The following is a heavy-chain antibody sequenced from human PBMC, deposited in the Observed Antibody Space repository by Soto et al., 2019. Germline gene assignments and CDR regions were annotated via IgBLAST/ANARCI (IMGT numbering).Heavy chain of an antibody. J-gene: IGHJ5*02. CDR1: GGSISSGGYY. CDR3: AREDLKRYWFDP. CDR2: IYHSGGT. V-gene: IGHV4-31*03. Sequence: SETLSLTCTVSGGSISSGGYYWSWIRQHPGKGLEWIGYIYHSGGTYYNPSLKSRVTISVDTSKNQFSLKLSSVTAADTAVYYCAREDLKRYWFDPWGQGTLVTVSS.